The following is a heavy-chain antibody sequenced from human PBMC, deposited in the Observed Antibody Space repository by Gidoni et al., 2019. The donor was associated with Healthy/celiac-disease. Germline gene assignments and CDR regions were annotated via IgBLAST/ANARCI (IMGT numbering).Heavy chain of an antibody. Sequence: EVQLVQSGAEVKKPGESLKISCKGSGYSFTSYWIGWVRQMPGKGLEWMGIIYPGDSDTRYSPSFQGQVTISADKSISTAYLQWSSLKASDTAMYYCARQNIPGIVESYSGADLNYYYYGMDVWGQGTTVTVSS. J-gene: IGHJ6*02. CDR2: IYPGDSDT. D-gene: IGHD5-12*01. CDR1: GYSFTSYW. CDR3: ARQNIPGIVESYSGADLNYYYYGMDV. V-gene: IGHV5-51*01.